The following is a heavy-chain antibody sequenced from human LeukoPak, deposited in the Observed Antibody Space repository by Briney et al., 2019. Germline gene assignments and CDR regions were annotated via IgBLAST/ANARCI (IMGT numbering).Heavy chain of an antibody. V-gene: IGHV4-59*01. CDR2: IYYSGST. CDR1: GGSISSYY. J-gene: IGHJ2*01. Sequence: SETLSLTCTVSGGSISSYYWSWIRQPPGKGLEWIGYIYYSGSTNNNPSLKSRVTISVDTSKNQFSLKLSSVTAADTAVYYCARTPTVLRFLEWLEAWYFDLWGRGTLVTVSS. D-gene: IGHD3-3*01. CDR3: ARTPTVLRFLEWLEAWYFDL.